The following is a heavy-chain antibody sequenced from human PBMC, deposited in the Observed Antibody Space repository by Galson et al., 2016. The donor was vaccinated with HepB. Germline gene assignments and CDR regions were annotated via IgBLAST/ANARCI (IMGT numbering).Heavy chain of an antibody. D-gene: IGHD2-2*01. CDR2: ISSSSSTI. J-gene: IGHJ6*02. CDR1: GFTFSSYS. V-gene: IGHV3-48*02. Sequence: SLRLSCAASGFTFSSYSMNWVRQAPGKGLEWVSYISSSSSTIYYADSVKGRFTISRDNAKNSLYLQMNSLRDEDTAVYYCASSIDIVVVPAAKTDSYYYYCMDVWAQGTTVTVAS. CDR3: ASSIDIVVVPAAKTDSYYYYCMDV.